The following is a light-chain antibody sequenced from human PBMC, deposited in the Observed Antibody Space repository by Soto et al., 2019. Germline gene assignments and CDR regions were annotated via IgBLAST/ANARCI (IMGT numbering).Light chain of an antibody. V-gene: IGLV2-8*01. J-gene: IGLJ2*01. Sequence: QSALTQPPSASGSPGQSVTISCTGTSSDVGGYNYVSWYQQHPGKAPKLMIYEVTKRPSGVPDRFSGSKSGNTASLTVSGLQAEDEADYYCSSYAGSILSVVFGGGTKVTVL. CDR3: SSYAGSILSVV. CDR1: SSDVGGYNY. CDR2: EVT.